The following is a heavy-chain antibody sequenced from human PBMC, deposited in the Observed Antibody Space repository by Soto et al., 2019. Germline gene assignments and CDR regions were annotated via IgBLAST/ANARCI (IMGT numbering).Heavy chain of an antibody. J-gene: IGHJ4*02. CDR1: GFTFSDYY. V-gene: IGHV3-11*06. CDR2: ISSSSSYT. CDR3: ARQEATTVGYFDY. D-gene: IGHD5-12*01. Sequence: PGGSLRLSCAASGFTFSDYYMSWIRQAPGKGLEWVSYISSSSSYTRFADSVKGRFTISRDNAKKLLYLQMNSLRDEDTAVYYCARQEATTVGYFDYWGQGTLVTV.